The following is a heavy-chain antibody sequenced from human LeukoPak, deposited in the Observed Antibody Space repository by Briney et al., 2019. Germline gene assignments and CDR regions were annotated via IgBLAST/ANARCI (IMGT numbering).Heavy chain of an antibody. J-gene: IGHJ4*02. CDR3: ARSLWFGETVGVY. Sequence: SGGSLRLSCAASGFTFDDYGMSWVRQAPGKGLEWVSGINWNGGSAGYADSVKGRFTISRDNAKYSLYLQMNSLRAEDTALYHCARSLWFGETVGVYWGQGTLVTVSS. CDR2: INWNGGSA. V-gene: IGHV3-20*01. CDR1: GFTFDDYG. D-gene: IGHD3-10*01.